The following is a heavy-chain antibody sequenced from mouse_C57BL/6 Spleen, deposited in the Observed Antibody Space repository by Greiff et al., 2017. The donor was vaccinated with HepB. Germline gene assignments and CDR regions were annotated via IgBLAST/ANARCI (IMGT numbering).Heavy chain of an antibody. D-gene: IGHD2-4*01. Sequence: VQLQQSGAELVRPGASVKLSCTASGFNIKDDYMHWVKQRPEQGLEWIGWIDPENGDTEYASKFQGKATITADTSSNTAYLQLSSLTSEDTAVYYCTPYDYDGRFAYWGQGTLVTVSA. J-gene: IGHJ3*01. V-gene: IGHV14-4*01. CDR1: GFNIKDDY. CDR2: IDPENGDT. CDR3: TPYDYDGRFAY.